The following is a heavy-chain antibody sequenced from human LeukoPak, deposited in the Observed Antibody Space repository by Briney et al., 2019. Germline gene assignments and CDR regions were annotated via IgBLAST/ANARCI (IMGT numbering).Heavy chain of an antibody. CDR1: GGSISSYY. V-gene: IGHV4-59*01. J-gene: IGHJ4*02. D-gene: IGHD1-1*01. Sequence: SETLSLTCTVSGGSISSYYWSWIRQPPGKGLEWIGYIYYSGSTNYNPSLKSRVTISIDTSKNQLSLQLTSVTAADTAVYYCARVTDWNDLDYWGPGTLVTVSS. CDR3: ARVTDWNDLDY. CDR2: IYYSGST.